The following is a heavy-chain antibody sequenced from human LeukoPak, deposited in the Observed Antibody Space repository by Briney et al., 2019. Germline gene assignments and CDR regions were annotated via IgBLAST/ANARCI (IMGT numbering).Heavy chain of an antibody. CDR1: GGSISSYY. CDR3: ARGGYSGYGNY. D-gene: IGHD5-12*01. Sequence: SETLSLTCTVSGGSISSYYWSWIRQPPGKGLEWIGYIYYSGSTNYNPSLKSRVTIPVDTSKNQFSLKLSSVTAADTAVYYCARGGYSGYGNYWGQGTLVTVSS. J-gene: IGHJ4*02. CDR2: IYYSGST. V-gene: IGHV4-59*01.